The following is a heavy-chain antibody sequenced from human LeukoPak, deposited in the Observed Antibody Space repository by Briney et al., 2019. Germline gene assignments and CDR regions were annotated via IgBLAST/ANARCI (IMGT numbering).Heavy chain of an antibody. CDR1: GYTFTSYA. CDR3: ARLKYCTNGVCYAGFDY. V-gene: IGHV1-3*01. Sequence: ASVKVSCKASGYTFTSYAMHWVRQAPGQRLEWMGWINAGNGNTKYSQKFQGRVTITRDTSADTAYMELSSLRSEDTAVYYCARLKYCTNGVCYAGFDYWGQGTLVTVSS. CDR2: INAGNGNT. D-gene: IGHD2-8*01. J-gene: IGHJ4*02.